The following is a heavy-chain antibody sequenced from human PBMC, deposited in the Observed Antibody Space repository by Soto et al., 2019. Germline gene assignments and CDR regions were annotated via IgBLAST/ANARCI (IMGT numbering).Heavy chain of an antibody. J-gene: IGHJ6*02. CDR2: IVVGSGNT. CDR1: GFTFTSSA. D-gene: IGHD3-10*01. V-gene: IGHV1-58*01. CDR3: AAGRWFGELSPVYYYYYYGMDV. Sequence: GASVKVSCKASGFTFTSSAVQWVRQARGQRLEWIGWIVVGSGNTNYAQKFQERVTITRDMSTSTAYMELSSLRSEDTAVYYCAAGRWFGELSPVYYYYYYGMDVWGQGTTVTVSS.